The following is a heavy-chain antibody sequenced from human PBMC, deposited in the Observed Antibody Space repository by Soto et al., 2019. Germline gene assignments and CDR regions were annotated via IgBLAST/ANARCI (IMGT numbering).Heavy chain of an antibody. CDR3: ARVTSFFGEDHFDY. CDR2: IYHSGST. J-gene: IGHJ4*02. Sequence: PSETLSLTCAVSGYSISSGYYWGWIRQPPGKGLEWIGSIYHSGSTYYNPSLKSRVTISVDTSKNQFSLKLSSVTAADTAVYYCARVTSFFGEDHFDYWGQGTLVTVS. V-gene: IGHV4-38-2*01. CDR1: GYSISSGYY. D-gene: IGHD3-10*01.